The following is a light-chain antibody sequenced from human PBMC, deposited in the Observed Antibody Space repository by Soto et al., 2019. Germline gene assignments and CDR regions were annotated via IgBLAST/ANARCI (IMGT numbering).Light chain of an antibody. Sequence: SYELTQPPSVSVAPGQTATVSCGGNNIGGKNVHWYQQKPGQAPVLVVYDDSDRPSGIPERFSGSNSGNMATLTISRVEAGGEADYYCQVWDTNSDYVFGSGTKVTVL. CDR1: NIGGKN. V-gene: IGLV3-21*02. CDR2: DDS. J-gene: IGLJ1*01. CDR3: QVWDTNSDYV.